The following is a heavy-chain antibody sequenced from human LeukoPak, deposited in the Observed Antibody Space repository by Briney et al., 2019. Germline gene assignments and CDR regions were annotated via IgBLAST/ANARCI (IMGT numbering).Heavy chain of an antibody. Sequence: PSETLSLTCAVYGGSFSGYYWSWIRQPPGKGLEWIGEINHSGSTNYNPSLKSRVTISVDTSKNQFSLKLSSVTAADTAVYYCASPYCTNGECPSWGQGTLVTVSS. J-gene: IGHJ5*02. D-gene: IGHD2-8*01. CDR1: GGSFSGYY. V-gene: IGHV4-34*01. CDR3: ASPYCTNGECPS. CDR2: INHSGST.